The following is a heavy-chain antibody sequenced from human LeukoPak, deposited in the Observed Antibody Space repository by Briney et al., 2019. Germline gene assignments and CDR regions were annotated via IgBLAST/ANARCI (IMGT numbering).Heavy chain of an antibody. V-gene: IGHV4-59*12. CDR1: GGSISSYY. J-gene: IGHJ4*02. CDR3: ARVPGAAYYDFWSGYDTAQYYFDY. CDR2: IYYSGST. Sequence: TSETLSLTCTVSGGSISSYYWSWIRQPPGKGLEWIGYIYYSGSTNSNPSLKSRVTISEDTSKNQFSLKLSSVTAADTAVYYCARVPGAAYYDFWSGYDTAQYYFDYWGQGTLVTVSS. D-gene: IGHD3-3*01.